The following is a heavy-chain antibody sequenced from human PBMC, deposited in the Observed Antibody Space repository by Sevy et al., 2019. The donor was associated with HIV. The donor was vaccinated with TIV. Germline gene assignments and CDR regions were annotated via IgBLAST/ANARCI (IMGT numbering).Heavy chain of an antibody. CDR3: ARAVVVVAATPVNWFDP. CDR2: ISSSSSYT. J-gene: IGHJ5*02. CDR1: GFTFSDYY. V-gene: IGHV3-11*06. D-gene: IGHD2-15*01. Sequence: GGSLRLSCAASGFTFSDYYMSWIRQAPGKGLEWVSYISSSSSYTNYEDSVKGRFTISRDNAKNSLYLQMNSLRAEDTAVYYCARAVVVVAATPVNWFDPWGQGTLVTVSS.